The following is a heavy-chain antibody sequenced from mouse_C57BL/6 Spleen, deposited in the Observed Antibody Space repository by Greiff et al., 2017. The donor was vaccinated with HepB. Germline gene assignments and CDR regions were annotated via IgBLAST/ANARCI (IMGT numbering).Heavy chain of an antibody. J-gene: IGHJ3*01. CDR1: GYTFTSYW. CDR3: ARSRNYDYEGTWFAY. V-gene: IGHV1-52*01. CDR2: IDPSDSET. D-gene: IGHD2-4*01. Sequence: VKLQQPGAELVRPGSSVKLSCKASGYTFTSYWMHWVKQRPIQGLEWIGNIDPSDSETHYNQKFKDKATLTVDKSSSTAYMQLSSLTSEDSAVYYCARSRNYDYEGTWFAYWGQGTLVTVSA.